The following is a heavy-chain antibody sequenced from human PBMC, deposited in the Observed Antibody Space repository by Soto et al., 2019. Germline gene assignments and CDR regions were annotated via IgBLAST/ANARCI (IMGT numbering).Heavy chain of an antibody. J-gene: IGHJ3*02. V-gene: IGHV3-15*01. Sequence: VGSLRLSCAASGFTFSNAWMSWVRQAPGKGLEWVGRIKSKTDGGTTDYAAPVKGRFTTSRDDSKNTLYLQMNSLKTEDTAVYYCTTTLGPLGTDAFDIWGQGTMVTVSS. CDR3: TTTLGPLGTDAFDI. D-gene: IGHD7-27*01. CDR2: IKSKTDGGTT. CDR1: GFTFSNAW.